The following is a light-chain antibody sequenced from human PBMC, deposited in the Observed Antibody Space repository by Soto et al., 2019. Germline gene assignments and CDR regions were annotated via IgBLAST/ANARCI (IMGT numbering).Light chain of an antibody. CDR3: QVSGRSALYT. CDR1: QSVSSSS. J-gene: IGKJ5*01. CDR2: GAS. Sequence: EIVLTQSPGTLSLSPGERATLSFRSIQSVSSSSLAWYQQKRGQAPRLLIYGASSRATGIPDRFSGGGSGTDFTLTICRLEPEDFAVYYCQVSGRSALYTFGQGTRLEIK. V-gene: IGKV3-20*01.